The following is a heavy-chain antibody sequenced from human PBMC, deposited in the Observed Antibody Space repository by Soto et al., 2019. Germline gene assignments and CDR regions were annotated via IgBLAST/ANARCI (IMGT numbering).Heavy chain of an antibody. V-gene: IGHV4-31*03. CDR2: IYYSGST. CDR3: ARDRRGLHYDFWSGLDV. CDR1: GGSISSGGYY. J-gene: IGHJ6*02. Sequence: SETLSLTCTVSGGSISSGGYYWSWIRQHPGKGLEWIGYIYYSGSTYYNPSLKSRVTISVDASKNQFSLKLSSVTAADTAVYYCARDRRGLHYDFWSGLDVWGQGTTVTVSS. D-gene: IGHD3-3*01.